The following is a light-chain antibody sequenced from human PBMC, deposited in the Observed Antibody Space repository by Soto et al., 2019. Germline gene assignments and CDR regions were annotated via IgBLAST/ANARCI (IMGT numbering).Light chain of an antibody. CDR1: QSISSW. Sequence: DIQMTQSPSTLSASVGDRVTITCRASQSISSWLAWYQQKPGKAPKLLIYDASTLESGVPSRFSGSGSGTDFTLTISSLQPEDFASYHCQHFNSYPPTFGQGTRLEIK. CDR2: DAS. J-gene: IGKJ5*01. CDR3: QHFNSYPPT. V-gene: IGKV1-5*01.